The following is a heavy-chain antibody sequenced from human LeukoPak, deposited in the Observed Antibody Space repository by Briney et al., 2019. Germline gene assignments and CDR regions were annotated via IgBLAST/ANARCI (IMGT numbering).Heavy chain of an antibody. CDR2: INYSGTT. Sequence: KPSETLSLTCTASGDSISSSNCYWAWIRQPPGKGLEWIASINYSGTTFYNPSLKSRVTISVDKSKNQFSLKLSSVTAADTAVYYCARVHGAAANFDYWGQGTLVTVSS. V-gene: IGHV4-39*07. CDR3: ARVHGAAANFDY. J-gene: IGHJ4*02. D-gene: IGHD1-26*01. CDR1: GDSISSSNCY.